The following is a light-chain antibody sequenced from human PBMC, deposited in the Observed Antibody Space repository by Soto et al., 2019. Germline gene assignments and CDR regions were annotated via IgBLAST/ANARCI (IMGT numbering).Light chain of an antibody. CDR1: SRDVGSYNF. Sequence: QSALTQPASVSGSPGQSITISCTGTSRDVGSYNFVSWYQQHPGKAPKLMMYEVSKRPSGVSNGFSGAKSGNTASLTISGLQAEDEADYYCCSYAGSSTWVFGGGTQLTVL. CDR3: CSYAGSSTWV. J-gene: IGLJ3*02. CDR2: EVS. V-gene: IGLV2-23*02.